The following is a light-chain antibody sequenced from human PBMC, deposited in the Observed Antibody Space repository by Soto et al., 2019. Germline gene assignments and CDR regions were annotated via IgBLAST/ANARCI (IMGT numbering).Light chain of an antibody. CDR2: GAS. CDR1: QSVSNNY. V-gene: IGKV3-20*01. J-gene: IGKJ1*01. CDR3: QQYGSSGT. Sequence: EIVLTQSPAILSVSPGERATPSCRASQSVSNNYLAWYQQKPGQAPRLLIYGASNRATGIPDRFSGSGSGTDFTLTISRLEPEDFAVYYCQQYGSSGTFGQGTKVDIK.